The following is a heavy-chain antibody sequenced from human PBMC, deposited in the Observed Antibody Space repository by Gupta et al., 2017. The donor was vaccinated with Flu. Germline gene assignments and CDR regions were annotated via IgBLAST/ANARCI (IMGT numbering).Heavy chain of an antibody. CDR3: ARDWQATITALDY. CDR2: ISSSRSYI. V-gene: IGHV3-21*01. J-gene: IGHJ4*02. Sequence: VRQAPGKGLEWVSAISSSRSYIYYADSVRGRFTISRDNAKNSLYLQMNSLRGEDTAVYYCARDWQATITALDYWGQGTLVTVSS. D-gene: IGHD5-12*01.